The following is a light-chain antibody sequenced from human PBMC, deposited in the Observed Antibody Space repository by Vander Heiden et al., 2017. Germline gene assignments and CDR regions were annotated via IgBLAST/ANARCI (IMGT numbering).Light chain of an antibody. CDR3: QQYNSYPWT. J-gene: IGKJ1*01. Sequence: DIHITHSPSTLSASVGDGVTITCLASQTISSWLAWYQQKPGKAPKLLIYKTSSLESGVPSRFSGGGSGTEFTLTISSLQADDFATDYCQQYNSYPWTFGQGTKVELK. V-gene: IGKV1-5*03. CDR2: KTS. CDR1: QTISSW.